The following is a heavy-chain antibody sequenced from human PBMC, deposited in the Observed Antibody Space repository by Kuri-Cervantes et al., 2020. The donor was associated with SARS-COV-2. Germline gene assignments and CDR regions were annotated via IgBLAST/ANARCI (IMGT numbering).Heavy chain of an antibody. CDR2: FDPEDGET. D-gene: IGHD3-10*01. V-gene: IGHV1-24*01. CDR1: GYTLTELS. Sequence: ASVKVSCKVSGYTLTELSMHWVRQAPGKGLEWMGGFDPEDGETIYAQKFQGRVTMTEDTSTDTAYMELSSLRSEDTAVYYCASPYYYGSGNLYYMDVLGKGTTVTVSS. J-gene: IGHJ6*03. CDR3: ASPYYYGSGNLYYMDV.